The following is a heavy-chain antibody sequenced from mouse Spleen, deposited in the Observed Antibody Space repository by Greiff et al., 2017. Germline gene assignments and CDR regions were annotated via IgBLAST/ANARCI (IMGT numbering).Heavy chain of an antibody. CDR1: GYTFTDYY. CDR2: INPNNGGT. J-gene: IGHJ2*01. CDR3: AEGLPLDY. Sequence: VQLQQSGPELVKPGASVKISCKASGYTFTDYYMNWVKQSHGKSLEWIGDINPNNGGTSYNQKFKGKATLTVDKSSSTAYMELRSLTSEDSAVYYCAEGLPLDYWGQGTTLTVSS. V-gene: IGHV1-26*01. D-gene: IGHD5-5*01.